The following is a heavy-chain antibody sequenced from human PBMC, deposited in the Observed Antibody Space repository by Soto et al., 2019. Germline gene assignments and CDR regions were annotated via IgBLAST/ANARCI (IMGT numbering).Heavy chain of an antibody. V-gene: IGHV3-23*01. J-gene: IGHJ4*02. Sequence: GSLRLSCAASGFTFSSYAMSWVRQAPGKGLEWVSAISGSGGSTYYADSVKGRFTISRDNSKNTLYLQMNSLRAEDTAVYYCAKVFRNVLLWLGEYSTNQETVYFDYWGQGTLVTVSS. CDR2: ISGSGGST. CDR3: AKVFRNVLLWLGEYSTNQETVYFDY. D-gene: IGHD3-10*01. CDR1: GFTFSSYA.